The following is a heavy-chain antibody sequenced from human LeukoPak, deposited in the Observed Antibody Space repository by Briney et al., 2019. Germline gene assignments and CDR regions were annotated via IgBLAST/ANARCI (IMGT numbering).Heavy chain of an antibody. CDR3: AKDLYYDSSGPFDY. V-gene: IGHV3-33*06. CDR2: IWYDGSNK. D-gene: IGHD3-22*01. J-gene: IGHJ4*02. CDR1: GFTFSSYG. Sequence: GGSLRLSCAASGFTFSSYGMHWVRQAPGKGLEWVAVIWYDGSNKYYADSVKGRFTISRDNSKNTLYLQMNSLRAEDMAVYYCAKDLYYDSSGPFDYWGQGTLVTVSS.